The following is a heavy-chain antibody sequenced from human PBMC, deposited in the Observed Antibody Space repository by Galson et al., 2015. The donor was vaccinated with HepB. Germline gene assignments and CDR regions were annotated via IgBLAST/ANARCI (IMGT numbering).Heavy chain of an antibody. D-gene: IGHD1-1*01. CDR3: AKGTTNIDY. Sequence: SLRLSCAASGFTFSSLGMTWVRQAPGKGLECVSAIGVSRSKTDYVESVKCRFTISRDNSKNMLYLQMNNLRVEDTAVYYCAKGTTNIDYWGQGTLVTVSS. V-gene: IGHV3-23*01. CDR1: GFTFSSLG. CDR2: IGVSRSKT. J-gene: IGHJ4*02.